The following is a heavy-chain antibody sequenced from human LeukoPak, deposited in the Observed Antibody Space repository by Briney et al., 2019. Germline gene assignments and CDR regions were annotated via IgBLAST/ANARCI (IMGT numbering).Heavy chain of an antibody. CDR2: ISWNSGSI. CDR1: GFTVSSNY. Sequence: PGGSLRLSCAASGFTVSSNYMSWVRQAPGKGLEWVSGISWNSGSIGYADSVKGRFTISRDNAKNSLYLQMNSLRAEDTALYYCAKGLYRTSQSYHYGMDVWGQGTTVTVSS. CDR3: AKGLYRTSQSYHYGMDV. V-gene: IGHV3-9*01. D-gene: IGHD1-1*01. J-gene: IGHJ6*02.